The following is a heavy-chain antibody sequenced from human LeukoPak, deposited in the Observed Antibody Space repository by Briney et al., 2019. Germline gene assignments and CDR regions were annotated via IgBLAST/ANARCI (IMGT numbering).Heavy chain of an antibody. CDR2: ISSSSSYI. V-gene: IGHV3-21*01. CDR3: ARDRVGSYFGDHFQH. Sequence: GGSLRLSCAASGFTFSSYSMNWVRQAPGKGLEWVSSISSSSSYIYYADSVKGRFTISRDNAKNSLYLQMNSLRAEDTAVYYCARDRVGSYFGDHFQHWGQGTLVTVSS. D-gene: IGHD1-26*01. CDR1: GFTFSSYS. J-gene: IGHJ1*01.